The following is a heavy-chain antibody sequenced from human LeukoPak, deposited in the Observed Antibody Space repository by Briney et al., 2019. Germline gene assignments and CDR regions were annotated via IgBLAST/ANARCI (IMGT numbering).Heavy chain of an antibody. CDR2: INPSGGST. Sequence: ASVKVSCKASGYTFTTYYMHWVRQAPGQGLEWMGIINPSGGSTSYAQKFQGRVTMTRDTSISTAYMELSRLRSDDTAVYYCARAFLNGGSYQRHYYYYMDVWGKGTTVTISS. CDR1: GYTFTTYY. V-gene: IGHV1-46*01. D-gene: IGHD1-26*01. J-gene: IGHJ6*03. CDR3: ARAFLNGGSYQRHYYYYMDV.